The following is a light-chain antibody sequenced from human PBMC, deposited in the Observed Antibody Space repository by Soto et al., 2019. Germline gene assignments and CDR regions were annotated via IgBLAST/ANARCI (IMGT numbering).Light chain of an antibody. CDR3: QQSYGSPGA. V-gene: IGKV1-39*01. Sequence: DLHLTPSPSSLSASVGDSVTITCRSSQTINKYLNWYQHRPGKAPKLLIYAASSLQTGVPTRFSGAGAWTLFTLTISDLQLEDVASYYGQQSYGSPGAFGRGTKVEI. CDR2: AAS. CDR1: QTINKY. J-gene: IGKJ1*01.